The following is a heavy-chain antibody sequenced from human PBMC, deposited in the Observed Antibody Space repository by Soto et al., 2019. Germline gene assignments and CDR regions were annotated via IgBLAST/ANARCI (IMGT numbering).Heavy chain of an antibody. Sequence: SETLSLTCTVSGGSISSGGYYWSWIRQHPGKGLEWIGYIYYSGSTYYNPSLKSRVTISVDTSKNQFSLKLSSVTAADTAVYYCARHITVGYDATLDYWGQGTLVTVSS. CDR2: IYYSGST. V-gene: IGHV4-31*03. J-gene: IGHJ4*02. CDR3: ARHITVGYDATLDY. CDR1: GGSISSGGYY. D-gene: IGHD5-12*01.